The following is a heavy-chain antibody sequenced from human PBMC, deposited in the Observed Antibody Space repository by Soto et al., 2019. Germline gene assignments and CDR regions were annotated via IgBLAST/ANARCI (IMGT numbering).Heavy chain of an antibody. V-gene: IGHV1-24*01. Sequence: ASVKVSCKVSGYTLTELSMHWVRQAPGKGLEWMGGFDPEDGETIYAQKFQGRVTMTEDTSTDTAYMELSSLRSEDTAVYYCATDLVGAVVGTVHRIGFDPWGQGTLVTVSS. J-gene: IGHJ5*02. D-gene: IGHD6-19*01. CDR3: ATDLVGAVVGTVHRIGFDP. CDR2: FDPEDGET. CDR1: GYTLTELS.